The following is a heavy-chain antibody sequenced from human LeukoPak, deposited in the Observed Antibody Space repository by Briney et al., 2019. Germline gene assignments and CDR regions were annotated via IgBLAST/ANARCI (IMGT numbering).Heavy chain of an antibody. J-gene: IGHJ4*02. Sequence: GGSLILSCAASGFTFSSFAMSWVRRAPGKGLEWVSSISGSGGASYYADSVKGRFTISRDNSESTLYLQINSLRAEDTAVFYCAKNYGSGTYYNYFDSWGQGTLVTVSS. D-gene: IGHD3-10*01. CDR3: AKNYGSGTYYNYFDS. CDR2: ISGSGGAS. CDR1: GFTFSSFA. V-gene: IGHV3-23*01.